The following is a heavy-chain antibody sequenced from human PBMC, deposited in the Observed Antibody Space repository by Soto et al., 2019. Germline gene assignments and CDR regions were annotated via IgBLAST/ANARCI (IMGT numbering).Heavy chain of an antibody. D-gene: IGHD4-17*01. V-gene: IGHV1-58*02. Sequence: ASVKVFCKASGFTFTSSAMQWVRQARGQRLEWIGWIVVGSGNTNYAQKFQERVTITRDMSTSTAYMELSSLRSEDTAVYYCAASAHIRYYFDYWGQGTLVTVSS. CDR3: AASAHIRYYFDY. J-gene: IGHJ4*02. CDR1: GFTFTSSA. CDR2: IVVGSGNT.